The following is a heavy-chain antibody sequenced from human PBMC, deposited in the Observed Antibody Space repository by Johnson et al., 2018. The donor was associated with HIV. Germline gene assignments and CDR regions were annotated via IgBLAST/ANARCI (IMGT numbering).Heavy chain of an antibody. CDR2: IKSKTDGGTT. V-gene: IGHV3-15*01. CDR3: TTDLTIFRVVILDAFDI. J-gene: IGHJ3*02. D-gene: IGHD3-3*01. CDR1: GFTVTNAW. Sequence: VQLVESGGGLVKPGGSLRLSCGPSGFTVTNAWMNWVRQAPGKGLEWVGRIKSKTDGGTTDYAAPVKGRFTISRDDSKNTLYLQMNSLKTEDTAVYYCTTDLTIFRVVILDAFDIWGQGTMVTVSS.